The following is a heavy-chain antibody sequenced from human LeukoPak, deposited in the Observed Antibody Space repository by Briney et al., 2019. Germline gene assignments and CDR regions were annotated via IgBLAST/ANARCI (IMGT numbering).Heavy chain of an antibody. CDR1: GYSINNYW. CDR2: IYPGDSDT. D-gene: IGHD3-22*01. Sequence: GESLKISCKGSGYSINNYWIGWVRQMPGKGLEWMGIIYPGDSDTRYSPSFQGQVTISADKSISTAYLQWSSLKASDTAMYYCARQDYYDSSGYYRYWGQGTLVTVSS. J-gene: IGHJ4*02. V-gene: IGHV5-51*01. CDR3: ARQDYYDSSGYYRY.